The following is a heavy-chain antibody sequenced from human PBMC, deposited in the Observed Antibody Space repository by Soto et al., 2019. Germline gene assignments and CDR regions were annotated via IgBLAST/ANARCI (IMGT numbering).Heavy chain of an antibody. V-gene: IGHV2-5*02. CDR1: GFSLSSTRMA. D-gene: IGHD6-19*01. CDR2: IYWVDDK. CDR3: AHIVVAGLGYYFDY. J-gene: IGHJ4*02. Sequence: QITLKESGPTLVKPTQTLTLTCTFSGFSLSSTRMAVGWIRQPPGKALEWLALIYWVDDKRYSPFLKSRLTIXXXTXXNQVVLTMSNMDPVDTARYYCAHIVVAGLGYYFDYWGQGTLVTVSS.